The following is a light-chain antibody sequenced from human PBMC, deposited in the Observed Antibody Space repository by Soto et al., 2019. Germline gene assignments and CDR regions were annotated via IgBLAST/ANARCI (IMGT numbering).Light chain of an antibody. V-gene: IGKV3-15*01. CDR1: QSVSSS. CDR3: QQYNNWPPLT. CDR2: DAS. J-gene: IGKJ4*01. Sequence: EIVMTQSPATLSVSPGDRATLSCRASQSVSSSLAWYQQIPGKAPRLLIYDASTRATGIPARIGGSGSGTEFTLTISSLQSEDFAVYYCQQYNNWPPLTFGGGTKVELK.